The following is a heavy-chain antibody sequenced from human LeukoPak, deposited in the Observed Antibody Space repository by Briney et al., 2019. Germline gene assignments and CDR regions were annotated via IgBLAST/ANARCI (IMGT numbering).Heavy chain of an antibody. CDR3: ARDVSWGTIYFDY. J-gene: IGHJ4*02. D-gene: IGHD1-1*01. CDR2: INSDGGGT. Sequence: GGSLRLSCAASGFTFSSYWMHWVRQVPGKGLVWVLSINSDGGGTTYADSVKGRFTISRDNAKNTLYLQMSSLRVEDTAFYYCARDVSWGTIYFDYWGQGILVTVSS. CDR1: GFTFSSYW. V-gene: IGHV3-74*03.